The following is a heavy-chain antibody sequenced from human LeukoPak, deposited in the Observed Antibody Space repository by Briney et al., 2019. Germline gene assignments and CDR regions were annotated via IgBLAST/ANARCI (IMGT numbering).Heavy chain of an antibody. CDR3: ARVGVTAATADY. Sequence: SVKVSCKASGGTFSSYAISWVRQAPGQGLEWMGGIIPIFGTANYAQKFQDRVTMSSDTSTSTVYMELSSLRSEDTAVYFCARVGVTAATADYWGQGTLVTVSS. CDR2: IIPIFGTA. D-gene: IGHD6-25*01. V-gene: IGHV1-69*05. J-gene: IGHJ4*02. CDR1: GGTFSSYA.